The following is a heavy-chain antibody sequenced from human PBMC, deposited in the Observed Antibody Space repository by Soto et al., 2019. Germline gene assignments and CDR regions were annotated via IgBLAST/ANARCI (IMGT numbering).Heavy chain of an antibody. CDR3: ARSPSLVRYFDWLPINKWFDP. Sequence: ASVKVSCKASGYTFTSYDINWVREGTGQGLEWMGWMNTNSGNTGYSQKFQGRVSMTRSTSISTAYMELSGLTSEDTAVYYCARSPSLVRYFDWLPINKWFDPWGQGTLVTVSS. V-gene: IGHV1-8*01. CDR2: MNTNSGNT. CDR1: GYTFTSYD. J-gene: IGHJ5*02. D-gene: IGHD3-9*01.